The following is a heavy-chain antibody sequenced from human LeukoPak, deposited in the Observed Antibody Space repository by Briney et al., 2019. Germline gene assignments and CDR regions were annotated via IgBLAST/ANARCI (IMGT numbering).Heavy chain of an antibody. Sequence: SETLSLLCTVSGGSISSGDYYWSWIRQPPGKGLEWIGYIYYSGSTYYNPSLKSRVTISVDTSKNQFSLKLSSVTAADTAVYYCARASWNWWFDPWGQGTLVTVSS. CDR3: ARASWNWWFDP. CDR1: GGSISSGDYY. J-gene: IGHJ5*02. V-gene: IGHV4-30-4*08. CDR2: IYYSGST. D-gene: IGHD1-7*01.